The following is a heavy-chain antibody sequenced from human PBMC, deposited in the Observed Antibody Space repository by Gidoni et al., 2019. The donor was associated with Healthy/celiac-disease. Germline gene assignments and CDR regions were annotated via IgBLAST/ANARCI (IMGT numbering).Heavy chain of an antibody. V-gene: IGHV3-53*02. J-gene: IGHJ6*02. CDR1: GFTVSSNY. D-gene: IGHD4-17*01. CDR2: MYSGGST. CDR3: ARDRIDYGDYVGYYYGMDV. Sequence: EVQLVETGGGLIQPGGSLRLSCAASGFTVSSNYLSWGRQAPGKGLEWVSVMYSGGSTYYAGCVKGRFTISRDNSKNTLYLQMNSLSAEDTAVYYGARDRIDYGDYVGYYYGMDVWGQGTTVTVSS.